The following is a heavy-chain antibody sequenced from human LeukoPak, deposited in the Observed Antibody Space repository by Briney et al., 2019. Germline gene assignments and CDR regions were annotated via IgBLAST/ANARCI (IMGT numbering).Heavy chain of an antibody. Sequence: ASVKVSCKASGYTFTSYGISWVRQAPGQGLEWMGWISAYNGNTNYAQKLQGRVTMTTDTSTSTAYMELRGLRSDDTAVYYCARRSKDDFWSGIPRGMDVWGQGTTVTVSS. CDR2: ISAYNGNT. D-gene: IGHD3-3*01. CDR1: GYTFTSYG. CDR3: ARRSKDDFWSGIPRGMDV. V-gene: IGHV1-18*01. J-gene: IGHJ6*02.